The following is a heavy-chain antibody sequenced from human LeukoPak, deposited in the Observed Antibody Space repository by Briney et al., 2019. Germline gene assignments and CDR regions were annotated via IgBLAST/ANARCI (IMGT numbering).Heavy chain of an antibody. J-gene: IGHJ5*02. V-gene: IGHV4-4*07. D-gene: IGHD4-23*01. CDR1: GDSVSGYY. Sequence: SETLSLTCTVSGDSVSGYYWNWIRQPAGKGLEWIGHIYTSGTTNYNPSLKGRVTMSVDTSKNQFSLKLSSVTAADTAVYYCARGGSVAYNCFDPWGQGTLVTVSS. CDR3: ARGGSVAYNCFDP. CDR2: IYTSGTT.